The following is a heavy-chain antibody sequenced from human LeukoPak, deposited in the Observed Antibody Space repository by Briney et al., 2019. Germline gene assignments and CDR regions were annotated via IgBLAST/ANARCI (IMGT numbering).Heavy chain of an antibody. CDR2: ISASGGNT. CDR1: GFTVSSNY. CDR3: AKGTPHYCSGGSCAGD. D-gene: IGHD2-15*01. Sequence: TGGSLRLSCAASGFTVSSNYMSWVRQAPGKGLEWVSAISASGGNTYYADSVKGRFTISRDNSKNTLYLQFNSLRAEDTAVYYCAKGTPHYCSGGSCAGDWGQGTLVTVSS. V-gene: IGHV3-23*01. J-gene: IGHJ4*02.